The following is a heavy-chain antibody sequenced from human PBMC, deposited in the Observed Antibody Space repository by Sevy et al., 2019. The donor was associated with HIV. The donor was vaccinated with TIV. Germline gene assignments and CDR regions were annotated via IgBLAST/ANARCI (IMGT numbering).Heavy chain of an antibody. V-gene: IGHV3-23*01. CDR2: ISGSGGST. D-gene: IGHD1-26*01. Sequence: GGSLRLSCAASGFTFSSYAMSWVHQAPGKGLEWVSAISGSGGSTYYADSVKGRFTISRDNSKNTLYLQMNSLRAEDTAVYYCAKDSEWELLWGAFDYWGQGTLVTVSS. CDR3: AKDSEWELLWGAFDY. J-gene: IGHJ4*02. CDR1: GFTFSSYA.